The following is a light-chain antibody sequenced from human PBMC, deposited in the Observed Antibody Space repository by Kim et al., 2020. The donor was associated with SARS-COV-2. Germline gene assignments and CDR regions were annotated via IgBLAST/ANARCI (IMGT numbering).Light chain of an antibody. CDR3: QSYDSSLSGWV. Sequence: HRVTIACTGSNSNIAAAYNVPWSQQLPGTAPTLLIFGNNDRPSGVPDRFSGSTSGTSASLAITGLQAEDEAYYFCQSYDSSLSGWVFGGGTKLTVL. CDR1: NSNIAAAYN. J-gene: IGLJ3*02. CDR2: GNN. V-gene: IGLV1-40*01.